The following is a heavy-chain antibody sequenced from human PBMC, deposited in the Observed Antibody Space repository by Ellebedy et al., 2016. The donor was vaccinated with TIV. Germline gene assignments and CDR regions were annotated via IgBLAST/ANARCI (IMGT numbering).Heavy chain of an antibody. CDR2: ISGSGGST. D-gene: IGHD4-17*01. CDR3: TTDPFQMTTVTISDY. V-gene: IGHV3-23*01. J-gene: IGHJ4*02. Sequence: GESLKISCAASGFTFSSYAMSWVRQAPGKGLEWVSAISGSGGSTYYADSVKGRFTISRDNSKNTLYLQMNSLKTEDTAVYYCTTDPFQMTTVTISDYWGQGTLVTVSS. CDR1: GFTFSSYA.